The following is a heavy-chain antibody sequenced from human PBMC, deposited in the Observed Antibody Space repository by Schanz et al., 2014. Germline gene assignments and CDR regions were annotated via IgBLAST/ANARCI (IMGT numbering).Heavy chain of an antibody. V-gene: IGHV3-33*06. Sequence: QVQVVESGGGVVQPGRSLRLSCVASGFTFNNYGMHWVRQAPGKGLGWVAVIWHDGSGKYYADSVKGRFTISRDNSKNTLFLQMNSLRVEDTAIYYCAKIWKAHHLTGRPGWSDGMDVWGQGTTV. CDR3: AKIWKAHHLTGRPGWSDGMDV. D-gene: IGHD3-3*01. CDR1: GFTFNNYG. J-gene: IGHJ6*02. CDR2: IWHDGSGK.